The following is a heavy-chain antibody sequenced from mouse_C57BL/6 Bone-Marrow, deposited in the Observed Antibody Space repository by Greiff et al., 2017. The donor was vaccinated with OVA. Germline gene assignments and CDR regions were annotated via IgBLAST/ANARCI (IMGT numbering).Heavy chain of an antibody. D-gene: IGHD1-1*01. V-gene: IGHV5-9-1*02. J-gene: IGHJ2*01. Sequence: EVQLVESGEGLVKPGGSLKLSCAASGFTFSSYAMSWVRQTPEKRLEWVAYISSGGDYIYYADTVKGRFTISRDNARNTLYLQMSSLKSEDTAMYYCTRVYYYGYYFDYWGQGTTLTVSS. CDR1: GFTFSSYA. CDR3: TRVYYYGYYFDY. CDR2: ISSGGDYI.